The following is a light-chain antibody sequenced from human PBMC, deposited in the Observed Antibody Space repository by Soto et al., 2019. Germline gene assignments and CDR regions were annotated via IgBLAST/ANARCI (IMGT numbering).Light chain of an antibody. CDR2: DVN. Sequence: QSALTQPASVSGSPGQSITISCTGTISDIGGYNFISWYQHHPGKSPKLVIYDVNNRPSGISYRFSGSNSGDTASLTISGRPAEDEAGYYCASYTGTATLVFGGGTQLTVL. V-gene: IGLV2-14*01. CDR1: ISDIGGYNF. J-gene: IGLJ2*01. CDR3: ASYTGTATLV.